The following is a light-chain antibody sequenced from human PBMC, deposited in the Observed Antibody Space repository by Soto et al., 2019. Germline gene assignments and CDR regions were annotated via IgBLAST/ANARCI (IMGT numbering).Light chain of an antibody. J-gene: IGLJ1*01. Sequence: QSVLTQPASVSGSPGQSITISCTGTSSYVGGYSYVSWYQQRPGKAPKLMIYDISNRPSGVSNRFSGSKSGNTASLTISGLQPEDEADYYCSSYTSSSTYVFGTGTKVTVL. CDR2: DIS. CDR3: SSYTSSSTYV. CDR1: SSYVGGYSY. V-gene: IGLV2-14*01.